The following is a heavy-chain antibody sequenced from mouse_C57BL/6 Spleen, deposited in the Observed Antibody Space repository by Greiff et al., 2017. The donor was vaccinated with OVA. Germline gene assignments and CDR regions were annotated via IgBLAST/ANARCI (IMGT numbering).Heavy chain of an antibody. CDR3: AINRGYYAMDY. V-gene: IGHV1-64*01. CDR2: IHPNSGST. Sequence: VQLQQSGAELVKPGASVKLSCKASGYTFTSYWMHWVKQRPGQGLEWIGMIHPNSGSTNYNEKFKSKATLTVDKSSSTAYMQLSSLTSEDSAVYYCAINRGYYAMDYWGQGTSVTVSS. D-gene: IGHD6-1*01. J-gene: IGHJ4*01. CDR1: GYTFTSYW.